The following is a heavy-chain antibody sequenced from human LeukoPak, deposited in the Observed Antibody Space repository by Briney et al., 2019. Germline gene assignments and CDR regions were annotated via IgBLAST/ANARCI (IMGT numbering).Heavy chain of an antibody. CDR2: ISGSGGST. J-gene: IGHJ4*02. CDR3: AKGSTVTTYGWGVDY. Sequence: GGSLRLSCAASGFTFSSYAMSWVRQAPGKGLEWVSTISGSGGSTYYADSVKGRFTISRDNSKNTLYLQMNSLRAEDTAVYYCAKGSTVTTYGWGVDYWGQGTLVTVSS. V-gene: IGHV3-23*01. CDR1: GFTFSSYA. D-gene: IGHD4-17*01.